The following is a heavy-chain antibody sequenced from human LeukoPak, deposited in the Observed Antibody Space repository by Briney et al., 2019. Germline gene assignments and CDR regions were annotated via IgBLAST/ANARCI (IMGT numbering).Heavy chain of an antibody. Sequence: PSETLSLTCAVYGGSFSGYYWSWIRQPPGKGLEWIGEINHSGSTNYNPSLKSRVTISVDTSKNQFSLKLSSVTAADTAVYYCARGDGSQRYRRTVVRFDYWGQGTLVTVSS. D-gene: IGHD4-23*01. CDR1: GGSFSGYY. J-gene: IGHJ4*02. CDR2: INHSGST. V-gene: IGHV4-34*01. CDR3: ARGDGSQRYRRTVVRFDY.